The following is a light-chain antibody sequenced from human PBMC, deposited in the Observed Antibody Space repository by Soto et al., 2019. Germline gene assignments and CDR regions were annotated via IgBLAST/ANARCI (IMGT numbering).Light chain of an antibody. J-gene: IGKJ5*01. Sequence: EMVMTQSPATLSVPPGDSATFSCRASKSVRSDLAWYQQKPGQAPRLLIYGGSIRAADIPDRFSGSGSGTEFTLTISTLQSEDFAVYYCQQYNDWPTITFGQGTRLEIK. CDR3: QQYNDWPTIT. V-gene: IGKV3-15*01. CDR1: KSVRSD. CDR2: GGS.